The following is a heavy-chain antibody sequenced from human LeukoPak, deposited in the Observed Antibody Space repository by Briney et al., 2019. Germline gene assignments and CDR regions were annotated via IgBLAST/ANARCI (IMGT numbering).Heavy chain of an antibody. J-gene: IGHJ5*02. D-gene: IGHD4-11*01. CDR1: GYTFTSYG. V-gene: IGHV1-18*01. Sequence: ASVKVSCKASGYTFTSYGISWVRQAPGQGLEWMGWISDYNGNTNYAQKLQGRVTMTTDTSTSTAYMEMRSLRSDDTAVYYCARDLYRDSLPVSWFDPWGQGTLVTVSS. CDR3: ARDLYRDSLPVSWFDP. CDR2: ISDYNGNT.